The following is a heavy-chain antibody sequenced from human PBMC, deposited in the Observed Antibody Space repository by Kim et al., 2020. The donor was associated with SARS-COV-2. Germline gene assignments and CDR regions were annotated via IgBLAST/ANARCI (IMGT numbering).Heavy chain of an antibody. D-gene: IGHD6-19*01. V-gene: IGHV3-48*02. Sequence: GGSLRLSCAASGFTFSSYSMNWVRQAPGKGLEWVSYISSSSSTIYYADSVKGRFTISRDNAKNSLYLQMNSLRDEDTAVYYCARDPGYSSGWYLHYWYFDLWGRGTLVTVSS. CDR1: GFTFSSYS. J-gene: IGHJ2*01. CDR3: ARDPGYSSGWYLHYWYFDL. CDR2: ISSSSSTI.